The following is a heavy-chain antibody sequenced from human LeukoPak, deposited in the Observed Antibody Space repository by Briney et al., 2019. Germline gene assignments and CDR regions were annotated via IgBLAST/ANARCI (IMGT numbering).Heavy chain of an antibody. Sequence: GGTLRLSCSASGFTCSSNSMDRVRPAPGQGLEGVSSISRGSSYIYYADSAKGRSTISRDKAKNSLYLQMNSLRADDTAVYYCASDTRGYSYGYVFDYWGQGTLVTVSS. CDR1: GFTCSSNS. D-gene: IGHD5-18*01. J-gene: IGHJ4*02. CDR2: ISRGSSYI. V-gene: IGHV3-21*01. CDR3: ASDTRGYSYGYVFDY.